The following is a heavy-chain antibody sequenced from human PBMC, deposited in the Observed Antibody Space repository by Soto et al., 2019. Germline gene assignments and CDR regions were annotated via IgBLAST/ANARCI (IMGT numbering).Heavy chain of an antibody. CDR1: GYRFTTYW. CDR3: ARQERLSPYCYARDV. V-gene: IGHV5-51*01. CDR2: IHPGDSDT. Sequence: GESLKISCKASGYRFTTYWIAWVRQMPGKGLEWMGIIHPGDSDTRYSPSFQGQVTISADKSVGTAFLQWSRLKASDTATYYCARQERLSPYCYARDVWRQGTTFTV. D-gene: IGHD1-1*01. J-gene: IGHJ6*02.